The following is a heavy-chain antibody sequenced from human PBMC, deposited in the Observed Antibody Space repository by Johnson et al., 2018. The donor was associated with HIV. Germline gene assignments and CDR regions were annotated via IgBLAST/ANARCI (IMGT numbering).Heavy chain of an antibody. CDR1: GFTVSSSY. CDR2: IYSAGST. Sequence: VQLMESGGGLVQPGGSLRLSCAASGFTVSSSYMSWVRQAPGKGLEWVSVIYSAGSTYYADSVKGRFTISRDNSKNTLFLQMNSLRADDTALYYCARENYGGDDAFDIWGQGTMVTVSS. CDR3: ARENYGGDDAFDI. V-gene: IGHV3-66*01. J-gene: IGHJ3*02. D-gene: IGHD4-23*01.